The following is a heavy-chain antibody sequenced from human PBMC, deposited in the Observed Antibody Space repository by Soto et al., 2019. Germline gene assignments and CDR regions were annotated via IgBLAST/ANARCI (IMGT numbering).Heavy chain of an antibody. V-gene: IGHV1-18*01. CDR2: ISAYNGNT. CDR3: ARDRSSSSPGWTTTLYYYYGMDV. Sequence: QVQLVQSGAEVKKPGASVKVSCKASGYTFTSYGISWVRQAPGQGLEWMGWISAYNGNTNYAQKLQGRVTMTTGTSTSTAYMELRSRRSDDTAVYYCARDRSSSSPGWTTTLYYYYGMDVWGQGTTVTVSS. J-gene: IGHJ6*02. D-gene: IGHD6-6*01. CDR1: GYTFTSYG.